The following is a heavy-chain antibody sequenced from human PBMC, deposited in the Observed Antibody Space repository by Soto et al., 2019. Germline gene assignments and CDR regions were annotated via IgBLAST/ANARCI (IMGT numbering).Heavy chain of an antibody. V-gene: IGHV5-10-1*01. CDR3: ARVDGGYSVYFQQ. J-gene: IGHJ1*01. D-gene: IGHD2-21*02. CDR1: GYIFPNYW. CDR2: IDPSDSYT. Sequence: PGESLKISCKGSGYIFPNYWISWVRQMPGKGLEWMGRIDPSDSYTNYSPSFQGHDTMSTDKSTSTAYLQWSSLKASDTAIYYCARVDGGYSVYFQQWGQGTLVTVSS.